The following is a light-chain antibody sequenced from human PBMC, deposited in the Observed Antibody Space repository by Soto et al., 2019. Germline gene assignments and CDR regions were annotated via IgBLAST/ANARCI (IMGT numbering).Light chain of an antibody. J-gene: IGLJ1*01. CDR2: ANS. Sequence: QSVLTQPPSVSGAPGQRVTISCTGSSSNIGAGYDVHWYQQLPGTAPKLLIYANSNRPSGVPDRFSGSKSGTSASLAITGLQAEDEADYCCQSYDSSLSAYVFGTGTKHTVL. V-gene: IGLV1-40*01. CDR1: SSNIGAGYD. CDR3: QSYDSSLSAYV.